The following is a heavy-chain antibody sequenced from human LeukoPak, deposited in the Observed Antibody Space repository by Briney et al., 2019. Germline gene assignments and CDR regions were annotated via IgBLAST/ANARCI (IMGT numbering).Heavy chain of an antibody. Sequence: GGSLRLSCAASGFTFSHYWMTWVRQAPGKGLEWVANMKEDGSQETYVDSVKSRFTISRDNAKNSLYLQMNNVRAEDTAVYYCARYSYKHDCWGQGTLVTVSS. CDR2: MKEDGSQE. J-gene: IGHJ4*02. CDR1: GFTFSHYW. CDR3: ARYSYKHDC. V-gene: IGHV3-7*01. D-gene: IGHD2-15*01.